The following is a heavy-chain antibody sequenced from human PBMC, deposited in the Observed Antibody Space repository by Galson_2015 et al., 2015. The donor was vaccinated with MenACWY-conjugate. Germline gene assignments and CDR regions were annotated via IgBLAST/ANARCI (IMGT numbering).Heavy chain of an antibody. CDR3: ARDREKITMVRGGLDY. Sequence: ETLSLTCTVSGGSISSSSYYWGWIRQPPGKGLEWIGSIYYSGSTYYNPSLKSRVTISVDTSKNQFSLKLSSVTAADTAVYYCARDREKITMVRGGLDYWGQGTLVTVSS. CDR1: GGSISSSSYY. J-gene: IGHJ4*02. D-gene: IGHD3-10*01. V-gene: IGHV4-39*07. CDR2: IYYSGST.